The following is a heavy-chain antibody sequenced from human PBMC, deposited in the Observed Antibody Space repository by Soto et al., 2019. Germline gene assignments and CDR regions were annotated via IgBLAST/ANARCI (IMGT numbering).Heavy chain of an antibody. J-gene: IGHJ4*02. D-gene: IGHD2-8*01. Sequence: EVQLVESGGGLVQPGGSLRISCAASGLIFSNYKMHWVRQAPGKGLVWVSRISTDGSITDYADSVKGRFTVSRDNAKNTLYLQMNSLRVDDTAVYYCARDTNGLHYWGQGTLVTVSS. CDR1: GLIFSNYK. CDR2: ISTDGSIT. CDR3: ARDTNGLHY. V-gene: IGHV3-74*01.